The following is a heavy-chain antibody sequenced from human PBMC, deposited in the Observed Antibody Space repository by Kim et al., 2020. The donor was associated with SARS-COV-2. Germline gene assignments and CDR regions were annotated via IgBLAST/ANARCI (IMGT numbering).Heavy chain of an antibody. V-gene: IGHV5-51*01. D-gene: IGHD3-22*01. CDR2: IYPGDSDT. Sequence: GESLKISCKGSGYTFTDYWIGWVRQMSGKGLEWMGIIYPGDSDTRYSPSFQGQVTISADKSISTAYLQWSSLKASDTAMYFCARLDDSGGYYSYFDYWGQGTLVTVSS. J-gene: IGHJ4*02. CDR3: ARLDDSGGYYSYFDY. CDR1: GYTFTDYW.